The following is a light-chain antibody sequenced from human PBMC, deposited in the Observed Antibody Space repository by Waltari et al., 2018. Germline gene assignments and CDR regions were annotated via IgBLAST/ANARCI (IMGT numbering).Light chain of an antibody. CDR3: QSYDTSLSVV. CDR1: GSNIGAGYA. J-gene: IGLJ3*02. CDR2: GSS. Sequence: QSVLTQPPSVSGAPGQRVTISCTGSGSNIGAGYAAHWYHHLPRGAPKLLIYGSSSRPLGVPDRFFGSTSGNSASLAIIGLRAEDEGDYYCQSYDTSLSVVFGGGTKLTVL. V-gene: IGLV1-40*01.